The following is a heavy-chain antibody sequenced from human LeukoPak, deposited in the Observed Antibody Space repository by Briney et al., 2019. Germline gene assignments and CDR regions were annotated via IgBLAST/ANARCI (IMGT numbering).Heavy chain of an antibody. D-gene: IGHD2-15*01. CDR3: ARVGYCSGGSCYVSESHYYYYYMDV. V-gene: IGHV3-48*03. Sequence: PGGSLRLSCAASGFTFSSYEMNWVRQAPGEGLEWISYISSSGSSVKYADSVKGRFTISRDNAKNSLYLQMNSLRAEDTAVYYCARVGYCSGGSCYVSESHYYYYYMDVWGKGTTVTISS. J-gene: IGHJ6*03. CDR2: ISSSGSSV. CDR1: GFTFSSYE.